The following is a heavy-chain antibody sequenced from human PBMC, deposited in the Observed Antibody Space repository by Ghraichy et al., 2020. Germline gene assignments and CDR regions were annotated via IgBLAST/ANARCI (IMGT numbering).Heavy chain of an antibody. J-gene: IGHJ4*02. Sequence: GGSLRLSCAASGFTFSDYYMSWIRQAPGKGLEWVSYISSSGSTIYYADSVKGRFTISRDNAKNSLYLQMNSLRAEDTAVYYCARDREIQLWAFDYWGQGTLVTVSS. CDR1: GFTFSDYY. CDR2: ISSSGSTI. V-gene: IGHV3-11*01. CDR3: ARDREIQLWAFDY. D-gene: IGHD5-18*01.